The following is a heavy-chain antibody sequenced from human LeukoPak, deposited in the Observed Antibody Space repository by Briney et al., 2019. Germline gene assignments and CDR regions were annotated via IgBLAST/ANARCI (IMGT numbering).Heavy chain of an antibody. Sequence: SETLSLTCTVSGGSISSYYWSWIRQPPGKGLEWIGYIYYSGSTNYNPSLKSRVTISVDTSKNQFSLKLSSVTAADTAVYYCARGVPNYYDSSGYYSYYYGMDVWGQGTTVTVSS. CDR2: IYYSGST. CDR3: ARGVPNYYDSSGYYSYYYGMDV. J-gene: IGHJ6*02. CDR1: GGSISSYY. V-gene: IGHV4-59*01. D-gene: IGHD3-22*01.